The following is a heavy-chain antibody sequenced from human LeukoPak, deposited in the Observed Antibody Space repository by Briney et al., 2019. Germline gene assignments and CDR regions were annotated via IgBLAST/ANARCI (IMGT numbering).Heavy chain of an antibody. CDR1: GGSINSYY. D-gene: IGHD3-10*01. J-gene: IGHJ4*02. CDR2: IYYSGST. Sequence: PSETLSLTCTVSGGSINSYYWSWIRQPPGKGLEWIGNIYYSGSTYYNPSLKSRVTISVDTSKNQFSLKLSSVTAADTAVYYCARYYYGSGSYYYFDSWGQGTLVTVSS. CDR3: ARYYYGSGSYYYFDS. V-gene: IGHV4-59*04.